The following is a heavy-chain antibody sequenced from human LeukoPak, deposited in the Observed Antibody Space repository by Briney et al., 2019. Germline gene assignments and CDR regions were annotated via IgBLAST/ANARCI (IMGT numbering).Heavy chain of an antibody. CDR3: ARDPAGGDYVDAFDI. CDR1: GLTFSSYS. D-gene: IGHD4-17*01. CDR2: ISSSSSTI. V-gene: IGHV3-48*01. J-gene: IGHJ3*02. Sequence: GGSLRLSCAAFGLTFSSYSMNWVRQAPGKGLEWVSYISSSSSTIYYADSVKGRFTISRDNAKNSLYLQMNSLRAEDTAVYYCARDPAGGDYVDAFDIWGQGTMVTVSS.